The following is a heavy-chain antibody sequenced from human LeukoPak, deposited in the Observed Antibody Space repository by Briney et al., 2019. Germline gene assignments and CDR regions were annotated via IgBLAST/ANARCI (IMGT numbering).Heavy chain of an antibody. CDR3: ARDCSSTSCYQAFDY. V-gene: IGHV3-30*02. CDR1: GFTFTTSG. D-gene: IGHD2-2*01. CDR2: IRNDGSNK. Sequence: PGGSLRLSCAASGFTFTTSGMHWVRQAPGKGLEWVAFIRNDGSNKYYADSVKGRFTISRDDSKNTLYLQMNSLRAEDTAVYYCARDCSSTSCYQAFDYWGQGTLVTVSS. J-gene: IGHJ4*02.